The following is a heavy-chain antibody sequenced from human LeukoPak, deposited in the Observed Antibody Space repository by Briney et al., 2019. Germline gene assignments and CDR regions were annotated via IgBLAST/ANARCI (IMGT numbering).Heavy chain of an antibody. D-gene: IGHD4-17*01. CDR3: ARGANGDYLEYFQH. CDR2: ISAYNGNT. J-gene: IGHJ1*01. Sequence: ASVKVSCKASGYTFTSYGISWVRQAPGQGLEWMGWISAYNGNTNYAQKLQGRVTMTTDTSTSTAYMELRSLRSDDTVVYYCARGANGDYLEYFQHWGQGTLVTVSS. V-gene: IGHV1-18*01. CDR1: GYTFTSYG.